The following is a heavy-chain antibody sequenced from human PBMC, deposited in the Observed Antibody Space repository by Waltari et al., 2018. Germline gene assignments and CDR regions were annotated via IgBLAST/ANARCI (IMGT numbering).Heavy chain of an antibody. Sequence: QVQLVQSGAEVKKPGASVKVSCQASGYTFTSYAMHWVRQAPGQRLEWMGWINAGNGNTKYSQKFQGRVTITRDTSASTAYMELSSLRSEDTAVYYCARDHCSSTSCYAAADYWGQGTLVTVSS. CDR1: GYTFTSYA. J-gene: IGHJ4*02. CDR3: ARDHCSSTSCYAAADY. D-gene: IGHD2-2*01. CDR2: INAGNGNT. V-gene: IGHV1-3*01.